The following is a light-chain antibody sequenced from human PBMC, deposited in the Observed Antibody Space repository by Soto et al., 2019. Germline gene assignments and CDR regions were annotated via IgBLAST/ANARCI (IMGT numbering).Light chain of an antibody. CDR1: SSNIGGNS. CDR3: GSWDSSLSAYV. J-gene: IGLJ1*01. V-gene: IGLV1-51*01. CDR2: DDN. Sequence: QSVLTQPPSVSAAPGQKVTIPCSGSSSNIGGNSVSWYQQLPGTAPKLLIYDDNKRSSGIPDRFSGSKSGTSATLGITRFQTGDEADYYCGSWDSSLSAYVFGTGTKVTVL.